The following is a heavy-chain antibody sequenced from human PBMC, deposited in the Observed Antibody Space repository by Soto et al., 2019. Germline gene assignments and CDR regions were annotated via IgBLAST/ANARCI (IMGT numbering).Heavy chain of an antibody. V-gene: IGHV3-23*01. J-gene: IGHJ4*02. CDR1: GFTFSIYA. Sequence: EVLLLESGGGLVQPGGSLRLSCAASGFTFSIYAMSWVRQAAGEGLEWVSAISGSGGSTYYADSVKGRFTISRDNSENTLYVQMNSLSAEDTAVYCCEKATHYGGNGYFDYWGQGTLVTVST. CDR2: ISGSGGST. CDR3: EKATHYGGNGYFDY. D-gene: IGHD4-17*01.